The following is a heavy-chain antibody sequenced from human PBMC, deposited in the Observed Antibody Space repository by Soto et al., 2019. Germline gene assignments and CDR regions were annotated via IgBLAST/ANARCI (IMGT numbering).Heavy chain of an antibody. CDR1: AFIFSSYH. Sequence: DGRRRHSCAASAFIFSSYHMSRVRQTPGKGLQWLSYISASSSTIFYADSVRGRFTISRDNAKNSLYLQMNSLRAEDTAVYYCARDDLVTSDFDNWGQGP. CDR3: ARDDLVTSDFDN. V-gene: IGHV3-48*01. J-gene: IGHJ4*02. CDR2: ISASSSTI. D-gene: IGHD2-15*01.